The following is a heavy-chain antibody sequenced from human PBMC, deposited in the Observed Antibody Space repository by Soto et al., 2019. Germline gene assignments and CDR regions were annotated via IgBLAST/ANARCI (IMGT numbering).Heavy chain of an antibody. CDR3: AIDVGGGYYDY. Sequence: EVQLVETGGGLIQPGGSLRLSCAASGFTVSSNYMNWVRQAPGKGLEWVSVIFSGGNTYYADSVKARFTIARDNSKNMLYLQMNSLKADDTAVYYCAIDVGGGYYDYWGQGTLVTVSS. J-gene: IGHJ4*02. V-gene: IGHV3-53*02. D-gene: IGHD3-16*01. CDR2: IFSGGNT. CDR1: GFTVSSNY.